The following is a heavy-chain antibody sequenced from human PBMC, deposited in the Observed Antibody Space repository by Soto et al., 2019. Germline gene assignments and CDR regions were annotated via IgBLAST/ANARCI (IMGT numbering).Heavy chain of an antibody. CDR3: EKEDTSSGSIDY. Sequence: GGSLRLSCAASGFPFGENAMSWVRQAPGKGLEWVSGISDSGATTYYADSVRGQFTISRDNSKNTLYLQMKSLRAEDSASYYCEKEDTSSGSIDYWGQGALVTVSS. V-gene: IGHV3-23*01. D-gene: IGHD6-19*01. CDR1: GFPFGENA. J-gene: IGHJ4*02. CDR2: ISDSGATT.